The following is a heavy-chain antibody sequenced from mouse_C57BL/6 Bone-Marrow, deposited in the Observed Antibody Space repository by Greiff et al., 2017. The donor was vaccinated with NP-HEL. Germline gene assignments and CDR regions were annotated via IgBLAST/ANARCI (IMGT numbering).Heavy chain of an antibody. CDR3: ARDYYGSSLDY. CDR2: IDPSDSET. CDR1: GYTFTSYW. J-gene: IGHJ2*01. V-gene: IGHV1-52*01. D-gene: IGHD1-1*01. Sequence: QVQLKESGAELVRPGSSVKLSCKASGYTFTSYWMHWVKQRPIQGLEWIGNIDPSDSETHYNQKFKDKATLTVDKSSSTAYMQLSSLTSEDSAVYYCARDYYGSSLDYWGQGTTLTVSS.